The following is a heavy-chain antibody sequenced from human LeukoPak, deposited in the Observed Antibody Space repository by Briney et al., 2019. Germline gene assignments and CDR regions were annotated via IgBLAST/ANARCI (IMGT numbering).Heavy chain of an antibody. CDR3: AKAMIVVVTHYLNFDC. CDR2: ISGSGGST. CDR1: GFTFSNYA. J-gene: IGHJ4*02. V-gene: IGHV3-23*01. Sequence: GGSLRLSCEASGFTFSNYAMSWVRQAPGKGLEWVSGISGSGGSTYNTESLKGRFTISRDNSKNMLYLQMNSLRAGDTAVYYCAKAMIVVVTHYLNFDCWGQGTLVTVSS. D-gene: IGHD3-22*01.